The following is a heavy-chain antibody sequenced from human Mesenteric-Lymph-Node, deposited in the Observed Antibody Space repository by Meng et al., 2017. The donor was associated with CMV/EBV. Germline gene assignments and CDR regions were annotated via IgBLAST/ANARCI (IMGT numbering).Heavy chain of an antibody. V-gene: IGHV3-9*01. CDR2: ISWNSGSI. J-gene: IGHJ3*02. D-gene: IGHD3-10*01. CDR3: AKLLTPLALGDAFDN. CDR1: GFTFDDYA. Sequence: SLKISCAASGFTFDDYAMHWVRQAPGKGLEWVSGISWNSGSIGYADSVKGRFTISRDNAKNSLYLQMNSLRAEDTALYYCAKLLTPLALGDAFDNWGQGTMVTVSS.